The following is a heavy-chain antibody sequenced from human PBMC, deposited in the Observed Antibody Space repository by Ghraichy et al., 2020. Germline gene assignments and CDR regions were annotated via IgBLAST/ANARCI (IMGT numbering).Heavy chain of an antibody. D-gene: IGHD6-13*01. CDR1: GVTFSNYA. CDR3: AKGTGYSSKQGPDY. Sequence: GGSLRLSCADSGVTFSNYAMSWVRQAQAKGLEWVSAVSGSGGSTYYADSVKGRFTISRDNSKNTLYLQMNSLTAEDTAVYYCAKGTGYSSKQGPDYWGQGTLVTVSS. CDR2: VSGSGGST. V-gene: IGHV3-23*01. J-gene: IGHJ4*02.